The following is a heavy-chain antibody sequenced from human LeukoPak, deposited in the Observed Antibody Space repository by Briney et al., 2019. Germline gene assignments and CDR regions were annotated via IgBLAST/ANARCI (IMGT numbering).Heavy chain of an antibody. D-gene: IGHD6-13*01. J-gene: IGHJ4*02. V-gene: IGHV3-48*03. CDR1: GFTFSSYE. CDR2: ISSSGSTI. Sequence: AGGSLRLSCAASGFTFSSYEMNWVRQAPGKGLEWVSYISSSGSTIYYADSVKGRFTISRDNAKNSLYLQMNSLRAEDTAVYYCAKSPGYSSSWYDYWGQGTLVTVSS. CDR3: AKSPGYSSSWYDY.